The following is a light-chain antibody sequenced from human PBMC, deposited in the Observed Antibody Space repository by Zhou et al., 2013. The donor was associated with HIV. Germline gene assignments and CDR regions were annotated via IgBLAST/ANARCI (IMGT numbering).Light chain of an antibody. CDR2: GTS. CDR1: QNVSKW. J-gene: IGKJ1*01. Sequence: DIQMTQSPSTLSASVGDRVTITCRASQNVSKWLAWYQLKPGEAPHLLIYGTSNLETEVPSRFSGSGSGTSFTLTIGSLQPDDSATYFCQQYNVYPRTFGPGTSVEI. V-gene: IGKV1-5*03. CDR3: QQYNVYPRT.